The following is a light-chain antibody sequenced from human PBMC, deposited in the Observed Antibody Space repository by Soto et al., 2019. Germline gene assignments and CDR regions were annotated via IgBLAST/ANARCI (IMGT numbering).Light chain of an antibody. CDR3: QQSYSTPRT. CDR2: AAS. V-gene: IGKV1-39*01. CDR1: QSISSY. Sequence: DIQMTQSPSTLPASVGDRVTITCRASQSISSYLNWYQQKPGKAPKLLIYAASSLQSGVPPRFSGSGSGTDFTLTISSLQPEDFATYYCQQSYSTPRTFGQGTKVDIK. J-gene: IGKJ1*01.